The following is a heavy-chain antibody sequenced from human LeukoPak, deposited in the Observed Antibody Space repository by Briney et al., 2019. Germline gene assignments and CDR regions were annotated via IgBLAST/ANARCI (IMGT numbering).Heavy chain of an antibody. CDR2: IYYSGST. Sequence: SETLSLTCTVSGGSISSYYWSWIRQPPGKGLEWIGYIYYSGSTNYNPSLKSRVTISVDTSKNQFSLKLSSVTAADTAVYYCARMGLPGPDYWGQGTLVTVSS. CDR1: GGSISSYY. CDR3: ARMGLPGPDY. V-gene: IGHV4-59*12. J-gene: IGHJ4*02.